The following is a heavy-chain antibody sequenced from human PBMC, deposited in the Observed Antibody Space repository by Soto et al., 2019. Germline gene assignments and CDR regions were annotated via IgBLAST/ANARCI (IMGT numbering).Heavy chain of an antibody. V-gene: IGHV5-10-1*01. D-gene: IGHD1-1*01. Sequence: LGESLKISCKGSGYSFTSYWISWVRQMPGKVLEWMGRIDPSDSYTNYSPSFQGHVTISADKSISTAYLQWSSLKASDTAMYYCARHRSWKAVYYGMDVWGQGXTVTVYS. J-gene: IGHJ6*02. CDR2: IDPSDSYT. CDR3: ARHRSWKAVYYGMDV. CDR1: GYSFTSYW.